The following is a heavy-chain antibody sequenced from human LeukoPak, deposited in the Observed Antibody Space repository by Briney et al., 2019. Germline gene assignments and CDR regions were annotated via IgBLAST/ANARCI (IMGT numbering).Heavy chain of an antibody. D-gene: IGHD7-27*01. CDR1: GFSVRTTY. J-gene: IGHJ4*02. CDR3: GRGHWGLDY. Sequence: PGGSLRLSCAASGFSVRTTYMSWVRQAPGKGLEWVSVLYTGGGTDHADSVKGRFITSRDNAKSSLYLQMNSLRAEDTALYYCGRGHWGLDYWGQGALVTVSS. V-gene: IGHV3-53*01. CDR2: LYTGGGT.